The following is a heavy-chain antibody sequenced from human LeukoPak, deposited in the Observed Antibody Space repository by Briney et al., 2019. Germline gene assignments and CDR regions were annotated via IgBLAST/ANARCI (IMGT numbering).Heavy chain of an antibody. V-gene: IGHV3-7*01. Sequence: GTLSLTRAVSGGSISSSNWWSWVRQAPGEGPEWVANIKQDGSEKYYVDSVKGRFTISRDNAETSLHLQMNSLRAEDTAVYYCARGGNHGDYWYFDLWGRGTLVTVSS. CDR1: GGSISSSNW. CDR2: IKQDGSEK. J-gene: IGHJ2*01. D-gene: IGHD4-17*01. CDR3: ARGGNHGDYWYFDL.